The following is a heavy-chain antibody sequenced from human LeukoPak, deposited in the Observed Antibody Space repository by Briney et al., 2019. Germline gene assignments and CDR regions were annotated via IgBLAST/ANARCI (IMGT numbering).Heavy chain of an antibody. CDR2: MNQDGSAK. V-gene: IGHV3-7*01. CDR1: GFTFSDSW. J-gene: IGHJ6*02. Sequence: GGSLRLSCAASGFTFSDSWMSWVRQAPGKGLEWVANMNQDGSAKGYVDSVKGRFTISRDNARNSLYLQMSSLRPEDTAVYYCATYTHWVAGDAWGQGTTVTVSS. D-gene: IGHD3-16*01. CDR3: ATYTHWVAGDA.